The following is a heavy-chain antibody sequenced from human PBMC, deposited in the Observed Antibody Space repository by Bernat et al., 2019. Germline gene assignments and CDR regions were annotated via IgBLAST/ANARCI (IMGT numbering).Heavy chain of an antibody. V-gene: IGHV3-33*01. CDR1: GFSFSSYG. CDR2: IWYDGSNK. Sequence: QVQLVDSGGGVVQPGRSLRLSCAASGFSFSSYGMHWVRQAPGKGLEWVAVIWYDGSNKYYADSVKGRFTISRDNSKNTLYLQMNSLSAEDTAVYYCARERGGLWFGTFDYWGQGTLVTVSS. J-gene: IGHJ4*02. CDR3: ARERGGLWFGTFDY. D-gene: IGHD3-10*01.